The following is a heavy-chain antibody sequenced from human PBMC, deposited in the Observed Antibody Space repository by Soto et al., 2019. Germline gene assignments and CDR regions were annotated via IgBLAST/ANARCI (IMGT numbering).Heavy chain of an antibody. CDR1: GFTFDDYT. Sequence: GGSLRLSCAVSGFTFDDYTMRWVRQAPGKGLEWLSLISWDGDRTSYADSVKGRFTISRDNSKNTLYLQMNSLRAEDTAVYYCAKDVQWLAKPFYGMDVWGQGTTVTVSS. D-gene: IGHD6-19*01. CDR2: ISWDGDRT. CDR3: AKDVQWLAKPFYGMDV. V-gene: IGHV3-43*01. J-gene: IGHJ6*02.